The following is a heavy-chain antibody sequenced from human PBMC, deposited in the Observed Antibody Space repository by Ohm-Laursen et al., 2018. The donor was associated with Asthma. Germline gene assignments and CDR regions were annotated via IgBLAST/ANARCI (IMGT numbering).Heavy chain of an antibody. J-gene: IGHJ4*02. Sequence: SETLSLTCTVSGGSIGSDDYYWSWVPQPPGKGLEWIGYIYHSGSTYYSPSLKIRVSISGDTSKNQFSLNLSFVTAADTAMYYCARGPMHDYYFDTGGQGTLVTVSS. CDR1: GGSIGSDDYY. V-gene: IGHV4-30-4*01. D-gene: IGHD1-1*01. CDR3: ARGPMHDYYFDT. CDR2: IYHSGST.